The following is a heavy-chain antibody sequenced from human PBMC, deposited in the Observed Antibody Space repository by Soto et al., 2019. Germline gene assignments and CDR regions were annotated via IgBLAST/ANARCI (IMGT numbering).Heavy chain of an antibody. Sequence: VQLQESGPGLVKPSETLSLTCTVSGGSISGYYWSWIRQSPGKGLEWIGYIHYSGSTNYNPSLKSRVTISVDTSKNQLSLKLSSVTAADTAVYYCARGSAAGTKSPFDYWGRGTLVTVSS. J-gene: IGHJ4*02. CDR3: ARGSAAGTKSPFDY. V-gene: IGHV4-59*01. CDR1: GGSISGYY. CDR2: IHYSGST. D-gene: IGHD6-13*01.